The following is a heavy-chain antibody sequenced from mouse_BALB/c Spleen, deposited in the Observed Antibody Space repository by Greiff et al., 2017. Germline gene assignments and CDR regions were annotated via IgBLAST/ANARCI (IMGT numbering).Heavy chain of an antibody. CDR3: ARDEGFDY. Sequence: EVKVEESGGGLVQPGGSLRLSCATSGFTFTDYYMSWVRQPPGKALEWLGFIRNKANGYTTEYSASVKGRFTIFRDNSQSILYLQMNTLRAEDSATYYCARDEGFDYWGQGTTLTVSS. V-gene: IGHV7-3*02. CDR1: GFTFTDYY. CDR2: IRNKANGYTT. J-gene: IGHJ2*01.